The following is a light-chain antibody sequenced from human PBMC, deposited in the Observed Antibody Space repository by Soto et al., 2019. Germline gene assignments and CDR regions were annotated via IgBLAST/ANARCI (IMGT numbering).Light chain of an antibody. CDR3: AAWDGSLNGLYV. CDR2: SNY. CDR1: SSNVGSLS. V-gene: IGLV1-44*01. J-gene: IGLJ1*01. Sequence: QSVLTQAPSASGTPGQRVTISCSGSSSNVGSLSVDWYQHLPGTAPKLLIHSNYQRPSGVPDRFSGSKSGTSASLAINGHQSEDEADYYCAAWDGSLNGLYVFGTGTKLTVL.